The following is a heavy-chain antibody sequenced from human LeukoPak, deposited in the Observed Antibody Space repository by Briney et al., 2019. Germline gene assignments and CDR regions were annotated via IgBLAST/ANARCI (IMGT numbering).Heavy chain of an antibody. CDR3: AGYGSGGNYFDY. D-gene: IGHD3-10*01. J-gene: IGHJ4*02. CDR1: GDSISSYY. Sequence: LETLSLTCTVSGDSISSYYWSWIRQPAGRGLEWIGRIFSSGSTNYNPPLGSRVTMSVDTSKNQFSLKLSAVTAADTAVYYCAGYGSGGNYFDYWGQGTLVTVSS. V-gene: IGHV4-4*07. CDR2: IFSSGST.